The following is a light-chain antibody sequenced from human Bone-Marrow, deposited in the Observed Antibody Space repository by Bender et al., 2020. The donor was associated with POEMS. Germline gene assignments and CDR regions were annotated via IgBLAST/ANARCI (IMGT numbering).Light chain of an antibody. CDR2: DDS. CDR3: SSYAGGTTLV. CDR1: SSSFGTSAP. V-gene: IGLV2-23*01. Sequence: QSALTQPASVSGSPGQSITISCTETSSSFGTSAPVSWYQQHPGKVPKLIIHDDSERPSGVSNRFSGSKSGNTASLTISGLQADDEADYFCSSYAGGTTLVFGGGTKLSVL. J-gene: IGLJ2*01.